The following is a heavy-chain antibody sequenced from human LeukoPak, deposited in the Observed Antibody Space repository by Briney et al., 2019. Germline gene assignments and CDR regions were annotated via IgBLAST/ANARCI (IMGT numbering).Heavy chain of an antibody. D-gene: IGHD1-14*01. V-gene: IGHV3-23*01. Sequence: PGGSLRLSCGASGFTFSSYAMSWVRQAPGKGLEWVSGIIGSGGTTYYADSVKGRFTISRDNSKNTLYLQMNSLRAEDTAVYYCAKAPRMTVLAEYFDYWGQGTLVTVSS. CDR3: AKAPRMTVLAEYFDY. J-gene: IGHJ4*02. CDR2: IIGSGGTT. CDR1: GFTFSSYA.